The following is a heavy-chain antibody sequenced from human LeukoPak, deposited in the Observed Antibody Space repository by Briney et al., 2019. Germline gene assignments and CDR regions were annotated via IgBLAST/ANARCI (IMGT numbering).Heavy chain of an antibody. CDR2: ISSSGSNI. V-gene: IGHV3-11*01. D-gene: IGHD3-10*01. Sequence: GGSLSLSCAAYGFTLSDYYMSWIRPAPGRGLEWVSYISSSGSNIYYADSVKGRFTLSRDNAKNSLYLQMNSLRAEDTAVYYCARVGGDEYYGSGSYAPNWFDPWGQGTLVTVSS. CDR3: ARVGGDEYYGSGSYAPNWFDP. J-gene: IGHJ5*02. CDR1: GFTLSDYY.